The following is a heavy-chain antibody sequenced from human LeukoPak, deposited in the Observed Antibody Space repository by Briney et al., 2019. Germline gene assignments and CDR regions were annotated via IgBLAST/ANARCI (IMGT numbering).Heavy chain of an antibody. V-gene: IGHV1-8*01. D-gene: IGHD5-24*01. CDR2: MNPNSGNT. CDR1: GYTFTSYD. CDR3: ARVGKRWLLYYFDY. J-gene: IGHJ4*02. Sequence: ASVKVSCKASGYTFTSYDINWVRQATGQGLEWMGWMNPNSGNTGYAQKFQGRVTMTRNTSISTAYMELSSLRSEDTAVYYCARVGKRWLLYYFDYWGQGTLVTVSS.